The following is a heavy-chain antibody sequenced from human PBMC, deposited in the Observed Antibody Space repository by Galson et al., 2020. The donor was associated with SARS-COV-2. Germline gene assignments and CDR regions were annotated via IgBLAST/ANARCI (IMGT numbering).Heavy chain of an antibody. J-gene: IGHJ4*02. CDR1: GGSISRSSYY. Sequence: ETSETLSLTCTVSGGSISRSSYYWGWIRQPPGKGLEWIGGSTYYNPSLKTRVTISVDTSKNQFSLKLSSVTAADTAVYYCARGALYCSSTSCLHCDYWGQGTLVTVSS. CDR3: ARGALYCSSTSCLHCDY. V-gene: IGHV4-39*01. D-gene: IGHD2-2*01. CDR2: GST.